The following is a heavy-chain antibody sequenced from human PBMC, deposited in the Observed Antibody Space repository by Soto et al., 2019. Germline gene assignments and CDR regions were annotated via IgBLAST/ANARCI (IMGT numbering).Heavy chain of an antibody. CDR2: IYYSGST. CDR3: ARALDDYGNNWFDP. D-gene: IGHD4-17*01. Sequence: SETLSLTCTVSCGSISSYYWSWIRQPPGKGLEWIGYIYYSGSTNYNPSLKSRVTISVDTSKNQFSLKLSSVTAADTAVYYCARALDDYGNNWFDPWGQGTLVTVSS. V-gene: IGHV4-59*01. CDR1: CGSISSYY. J-gene: IGHJ5*02.